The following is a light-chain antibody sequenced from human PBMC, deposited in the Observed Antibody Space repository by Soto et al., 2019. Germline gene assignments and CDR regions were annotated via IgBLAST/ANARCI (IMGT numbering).Light chain of an antibody. CDR1: SSNIGSNY. CDR3: AAWDDSLSGPNV. CDR2: RNN. V-gene: IGLV1-47*01. J-gene: IGLJ1*01. Sequence: QSVLTQPPSASGTPGQRVTISCSGSSSNIGSNYVYWYQQLPGTAPKLHIYRNNQRPSGVPDRFSGSKSGTSASLAISGLRSEDEADYYCAAWDDSLSGPNVFGTGTKLAVL.